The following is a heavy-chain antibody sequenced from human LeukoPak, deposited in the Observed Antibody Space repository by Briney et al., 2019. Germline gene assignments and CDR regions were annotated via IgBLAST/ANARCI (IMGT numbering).Heavy chain of an antibody. CDR3: ARNDWTYGGYFDY. J-gene: IGHJ4*02. D-gene: IGHD1-7*01. CDR2: IYYSGST. V-gene: IGHV4-59*01. Sequence: SETLSLTCTVSGGSISSYYWSWIRQPPGKGLEWIGHIYYSGSTNYNPSLKSRVTMSVDTSKNQFSLRLSSVTAADTAGYYCARNDWTYGGYFDYWGQGTLVTVSS. CDR1: GGSISSYY.